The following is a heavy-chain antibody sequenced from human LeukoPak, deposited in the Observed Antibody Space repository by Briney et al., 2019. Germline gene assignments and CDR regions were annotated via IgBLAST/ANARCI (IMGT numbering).Heavy chain of an antibody. Sequence: TVSLTCTVSGGSISSGDYYWSWLRHPPGKALEWFGHIYHSGITYYNPSLKSRVTFLVDTSKNQFSLKVNSVTASDTAAYHGANSCAYMSSRCCYDYCGQGTLVTVSS. J-gene: IGHJ4*02. CDR1: GGSISSGDYY. D-gene: IGHD6-13*01. CDR2: IYHSGIT. V-gene: IGHV4-30-4*08. CDR3: ANSCAYMSSRCCYDY.